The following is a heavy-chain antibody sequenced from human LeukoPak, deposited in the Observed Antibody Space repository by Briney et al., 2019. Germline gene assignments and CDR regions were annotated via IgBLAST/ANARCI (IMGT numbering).Heavy chain of an antibody. D-gene: IGHD3-3*01. CDR3: ARVKTIFGVVTLYY. CDR2: INPNSGGT. V-gene: IGHV1-2*06. Sequence: ASVKVSCKASGYTFTGYYMHWVRQAPGQGLEWMGRINPNSGGTNYAQKFQGRVTMTRDTSISTAYMELSRLRSDDTAVYYCARVKTIFGVVTLYYWGQGTLVTVSS. J-gene: IGHJ4*02. CDR1: GYTFTGYY.